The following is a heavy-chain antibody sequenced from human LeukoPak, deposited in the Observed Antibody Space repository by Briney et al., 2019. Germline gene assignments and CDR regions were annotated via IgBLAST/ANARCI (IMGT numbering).Heavy chain of an antibody. J-gene: IGHJ4*02. V-gene: IGHV3-21*01. Sequence: PGGSLRLSCAASGFTFSTYSMNWVGQAPGKGVEWGSSISSSSSYLYYADSVKGRFTISRDNAKNSLYLQMNSLRAEDTAVFYCARGIRYCTNGVCHGSDYWGQGTLVTVSS. CDR3: ARGIRYCTNGVCHGSDY. CDR1: GFTFSTYS. CDR2: ISSSSSYL. D-gene: IGHD2-8*01.